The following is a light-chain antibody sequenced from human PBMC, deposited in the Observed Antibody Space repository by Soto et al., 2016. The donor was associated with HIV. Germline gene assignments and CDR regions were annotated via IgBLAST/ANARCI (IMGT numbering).Light chain of an antibody. Sequence: SYELTQPPSVSVSPGQTATITCSGDKLGDKYTYWYQQKSGQSPVLVMYQDRKRPSGIPERFSGSNSGNTATLTISGTQAMDEADYYCQAWDSTIGGVFGTGTKVTVL. J-gene: IGLJ1*01. CDR1: KLGDKY. CDR2: QDR. V-gene: IGLV3-1*01. CDR3: QAWDSTIGGV.